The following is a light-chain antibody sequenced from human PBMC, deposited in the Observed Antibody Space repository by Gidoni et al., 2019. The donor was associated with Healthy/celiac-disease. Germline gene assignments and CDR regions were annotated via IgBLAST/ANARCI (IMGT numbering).Light chain of an antibody. J-gene: IGKJ1*01. Sequence: EIVLTQSPGPLSLSPGERATLSCRASQRVSSSYLAWYQQKPGQAPRLLIYGASSRATGIPDRLSGSGSGTDFTITISRLETEDFAVYYCQQYGSSPPWTFGQGTKVEIK. CDR2: GAS. CDR3: QQYGSSPPWT. V-gene: IGKV3-20*01. CDR1: QRVSSSY.